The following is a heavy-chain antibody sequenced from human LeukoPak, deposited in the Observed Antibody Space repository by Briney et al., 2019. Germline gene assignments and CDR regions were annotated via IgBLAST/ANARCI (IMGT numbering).Heavy chain of an antibody. V-gene: IGHV3-23*01. CDR2: ISGDGVST. CDR1: GFAFSTYA. Sequence: PGGSLRLSCAASGFAFSTYAMNWVRQAPGKGLEWVSGISGDGVSTYYGDSVKGRFTISRDNSKNTLYLQMNSLRAEDTAVYYCATPKGGSGSHRAPLEYWGQGTLVTVST. CDR3: ATPKGGSGSHRAPLEY. D-gene: IGHD3-10*01. J-gene: IGHJ4*02.